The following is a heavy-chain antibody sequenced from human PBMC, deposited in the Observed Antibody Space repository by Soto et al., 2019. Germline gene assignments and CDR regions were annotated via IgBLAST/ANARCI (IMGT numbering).Heavy chain of an antibody. J-gene: IGHJ4*02. D-gene: IGHD3-3*02. CDR1: GLTFSRNW. V-gene: IGHV3-7*05. CDR3: ARVLSAFDYFDY. CDR2: IKYDGSEK. Sequence: ESGGGLVQPGGSLRLASVASGLTFSRNWMTWVRQAPGKGLEWVATIKYDGSEKSYVDSVKGRFTISRDNAKNSLSLQMNSLRAEDTAVYYCARVLSAFDYFDYWGQGTLVTVSS.